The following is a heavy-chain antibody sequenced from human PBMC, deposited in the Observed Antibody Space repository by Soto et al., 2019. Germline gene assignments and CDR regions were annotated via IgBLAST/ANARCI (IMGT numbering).Heavy chain of an antibody. V-gene: IGHV1-69*06. Sequence: QVQLVQSGAEVKKPGSSVKVSCKASGGTFSSYAISWVRQAPGQGLEWMGGIIPIFGTANYAQKFQGRVTITADKSTSTAYMELSSLRSEDTAVYYCARIREDIVVVPAAIMVLYGMDVWGQGTTVTVSS. J-gene: IGHJ6*02. CDR2: IIPIFGTA. CDR1: GGTFSSYA. D-gene: IGHD2-2*02. CDR3: ARIREDIVVVPAAIMVLYGMDV.